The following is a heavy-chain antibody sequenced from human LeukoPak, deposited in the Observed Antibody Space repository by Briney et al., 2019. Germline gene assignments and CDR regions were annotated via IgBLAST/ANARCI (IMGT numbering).Heavy chain of an antibody. D-gene: IGHD1-26*01. CDR2: ISWNSGRI. CDR3: AKASDSGSYSGFDY. J-gene: IGHJ4*02. CDR1: GFTFDDYA. V-gene: IGHV3-9*01. Sequence: GRSLRLSCAASGFTFDDYAMHWVRQAPGKGLEWVSGISWNSGRIGYADSVKGRFTISRDNAKNSLYLQMNSLRAEDTALYYCAKASDSGSYSGFDYWGQGTLVTVSS.